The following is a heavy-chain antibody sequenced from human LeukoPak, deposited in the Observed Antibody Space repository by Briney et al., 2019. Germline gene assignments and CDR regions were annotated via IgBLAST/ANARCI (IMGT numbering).Heavy chain of an antibody. Sequence: GGSLRLSCAASGFTFSSYSMNWVRQAPGKGLEWVSSISSSSSYIYYADSVEGRFTISRDNAKNSLYLQMNSLRAEDTAVYYCARDNWNYGYYYYYMDVWGKGTTVTVSS. D-gene: IGHD1-7*01. CDR1: GFTFSSYS. J-gene: IGHJ6*03. CDR3: ARDNWNYGYYYYYMDV. V-gene: IGHV3-21*01. CDR2: ISSSSSYI.